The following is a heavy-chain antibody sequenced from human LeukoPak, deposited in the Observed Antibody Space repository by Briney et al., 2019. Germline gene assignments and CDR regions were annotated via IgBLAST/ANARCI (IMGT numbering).Heavy chain of an antibody. D-gene: IGHD6-13*01. J-gene: IGHJ3*02. CDR3: ARDIAAAGTDAFDI. CDR1: GYTFTGYY. V-gene: IGHV1-2*02. CDR2: INPNSGGT. Sequence: ASVKVSCKASGYTFTGYYMHWVRQAPGQGLEWMGWINPNSGGTNYAQKFQGRVTMTRDTSISTAYMELSRLRSDDTAVYYCARDIAAAGTDAFDIWGQGTMVTVSS.